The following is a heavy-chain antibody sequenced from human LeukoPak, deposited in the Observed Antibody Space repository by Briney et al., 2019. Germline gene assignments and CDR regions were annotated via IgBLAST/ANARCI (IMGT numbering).Heavy chain of an antibody. Sequence: PETLSLTCAVYGGSFSGYYWNWIRRPPGKGLEWIGEINHSGSTTYNPSLKSRVTISVDTSKNQFSLKLSSVTAADTAVYYCATSPATSRNYWGQGTLVTVSS. CDR1: GGSFSGYY. J-gene: IGHJ4*02. CDR2: INHSGST. D-gene: IGHD2-15*01. CDR3: ATSPATSRNY. V-gene: IGHV4-34*01.